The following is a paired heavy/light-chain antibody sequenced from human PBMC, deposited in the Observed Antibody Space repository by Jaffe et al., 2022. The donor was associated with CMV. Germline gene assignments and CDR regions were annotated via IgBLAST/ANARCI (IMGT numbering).Light chain of an antibody. CDR3: QAWDTSSLYV. CDR1: QLGDKY. CDR2: QDN. J-gene: IGLJ1*01. Sequence: SYELTQPPSVSVSPGETVSITCSGHQLGDKYACWYQQKPGQSPVLVIYQDNKRPSGIPERFSGSNFGNTATLTITGTQPMDEADYYCQAWDTSSLYVFGPGTTVTVL. V-gene: IGLV3-1*01.
Heavy chain of an antibody. D-gene: IGHD6-6*01. V-gene: IGHV1-46*01. CDR2: INPSGGGT. CDR3: ARDGGDPNRSPWRWQVVGAPHQRKNYYFDY. CDR1: GDTFTTYP. Sequence: QAQLVQSGPEVKKPGASVRISCRASGDTFTTYPIHWVRQAPGQGLEWMGRINPSGGGTTYAQKFQGGVTMTRDTSTNTVYMELSSLISDDTAVYYCARDGGDPNRSPWRWQVVGAPHQRKNYYFDYWGQGTLVIVSS. J-gene: IGHJ4*02.